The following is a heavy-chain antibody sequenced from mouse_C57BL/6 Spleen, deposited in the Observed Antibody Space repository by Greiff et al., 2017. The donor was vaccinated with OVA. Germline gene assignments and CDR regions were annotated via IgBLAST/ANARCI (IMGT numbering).Heavy chain of an antibody. CDR1: GYSFTGYY. V-gene: IGHV1-42*01. D-gene: IGHD4-1*01. CDR2: INPSTGGT. CDR3: ARNWRAMDY. J-gene: IGHJ4*01. Sequence: VQLKESGPELVKPGASVKISCKASGYSFTGYYMNWVKQSPEKSLEWIGEINPSTGGTTYNQKFKAKATLTVDKSSSTAYMQLKSLTSEDSAVYYCARNWRAMDYWGQGTSVTVSS.